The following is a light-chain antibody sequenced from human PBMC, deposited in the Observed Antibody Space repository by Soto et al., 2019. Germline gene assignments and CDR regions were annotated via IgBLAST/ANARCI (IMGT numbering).Light chain of an antibody. CDR1: SSDVGGYNY. CDR3: SSYTTSNTRQIV. Sequence: QSALTQPASVSGSPGQSITISCTGTSSDVGGYNYVSWYQHHPGKAPKLIIYDVSNRPSGVSIRFYGSKSDNTASLTISGLQPEVEADYHCSSYTTSNTRQIVFGTGTKLTVL. J-gene: IGLJ1*01. V-gene: IGLV2-14*03. CDR2: DVS.